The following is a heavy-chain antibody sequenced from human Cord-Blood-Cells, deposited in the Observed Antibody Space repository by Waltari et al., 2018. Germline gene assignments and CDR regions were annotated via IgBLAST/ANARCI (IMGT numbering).Heavy chain of an antibody. CDR2: INTNPGNP. D-gene: IGHD2-2*01. Sequence: QVQLVQSGSELKKPGASVKVSCKASGYTFTSYAMNWVRQAPGQGLEWMGCINTNPGNPTYAQGFTGRFVFSLDTSVSTAYLQICSLKAEDTAVYYCARDIVVVPAATALYYYGMDVWGQGTTVTVSS. J-gene: IGHJ6*02. CDR3: ARDIVVVPAATALYYYGMDV. CDR1: GYTFTSYA. V-gene: IGHV7-4-1*01.